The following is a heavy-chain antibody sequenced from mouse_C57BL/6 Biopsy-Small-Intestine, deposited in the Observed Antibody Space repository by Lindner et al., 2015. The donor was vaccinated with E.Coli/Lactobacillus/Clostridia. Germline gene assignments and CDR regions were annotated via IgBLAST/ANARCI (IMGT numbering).Heavy chain of an antibody. V-gene: IGHV5-17*01. D-gene: IGHD2-4*01. Sequence: VQLQESGGGLVKPGGSLKLSCAASGFTFSDYGMHWVRQAPEKGLEWVAYISSGSSTIYYADTVKGRFTISRDNAKNTLFLQMTSLRSEDTAMYYCARYDYYFDYWGRGTTLTVSS. CDR3: ARYDYYFDY. CDR1: GFTFSDYG. CDR2: ISSGSSTI. J-gene: IGHJ2*01.